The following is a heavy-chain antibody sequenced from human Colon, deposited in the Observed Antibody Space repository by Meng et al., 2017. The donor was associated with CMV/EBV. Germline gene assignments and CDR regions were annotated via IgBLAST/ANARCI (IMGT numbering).Heavy chain of an antibody. V-gene: IGHV4-39*07. CDR1: SISNDY. J-gene: IGHJ2*01. Sequence: SISNDYWGWIRQPPGKGLEWIGNIYYSGSTYYNPSLKSRVTISVDTSKNQFSLKLSSVTAADTAVYFCARAEMLVVPTAVTWYFDLWGRGTLVTVSS. D-gene: IGHD2-2*01. CDR2: IYYSGST. CDR3: ARAEMLVVPTAVTWYFDL.